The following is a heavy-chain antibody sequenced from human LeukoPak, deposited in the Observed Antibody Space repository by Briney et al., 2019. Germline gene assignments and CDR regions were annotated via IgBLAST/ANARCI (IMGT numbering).Heavy chain of an antibody. CDR3: AKDHQLRYFDWFTESGFDY. V-gene: IGHV3-23*01. D-gene: IGHD3-9*01. CDR2: ISGSGGST. J-gene: IGHJ4*02. CDR1: GFTFSSYA. Sequence: TGGSLRLSCAASGFTFSSYAMSWVRQAPGKGLGWVSAISGSGGSTYYADSVKGRFTISRDNSKNTLYLQMNSLRAEDTAVYYCAKDHQLRYFDWFTESGFDYWGQGTLVTVSS.